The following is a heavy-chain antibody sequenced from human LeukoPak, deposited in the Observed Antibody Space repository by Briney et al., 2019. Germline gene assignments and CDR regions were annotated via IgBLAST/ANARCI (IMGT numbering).Heavy chain of an antibody. Sequence: GTSLRLSCAVSGFTFNTHVMHWVRQAPGKGLEWVAGISLDGRIQYYADGRFTISRDNSRNTLFLQVSSLTSEDTAVYYCARAADSGSWSHFDFWGQGTLVTVSS. CDR1: GFTFNTHV. J-gene: IGHJ4*02. D-gene: IGHD1-26*01. CDR2: ISLDGRIQ. CDR3: ARAADSGSWSHFDF. V-gene: IGHV3-30*15.